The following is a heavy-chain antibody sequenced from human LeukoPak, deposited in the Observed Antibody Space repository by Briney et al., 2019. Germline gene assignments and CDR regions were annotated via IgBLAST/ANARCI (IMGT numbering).Heavy chain of an antibody. V-gene: IGHV3-30*02. J-gene: IGHJ4*02. CDR2: ILYDGTNK. Sequence: GGSLRLSCASTFTFSIYGMHWVRQAPGRGLGWVAFILYDGTNKYYSDSVKGRFTISRDNSRNTLYLQMNSLRAEDTAVYYCARERTAYSYGTLFDYWGQGTLVTVSS. CDR1: TFTFSIYG. D-gene: IGHD5-12*01. CDR3: ARERTAYSYGTLFDY.